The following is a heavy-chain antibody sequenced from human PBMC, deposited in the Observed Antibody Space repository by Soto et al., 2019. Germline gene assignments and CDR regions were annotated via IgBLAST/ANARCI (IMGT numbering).Heavy chain of an antibody. CDR2: IYWDDNK. J-gene: IGHJ1*01. D-gene: IGHD3-9*01. Sequence: QITLKESGPTLVKPTQTLTLTCTFSGFSLSTSGVGVGWIRQPPEKALEWLALIYWDDNKRYSPSLKSRLTNTKDNSKSQVVLTMTNMDPVDTGTYYCAHTNYDILTGYYPRIYFHHWGQGTLVTVSS. CDR1: GFSLSTSGVG. V-gene: IGHV2-5*02. CDR3: AHTNYDILTGYYPRIYFHH.